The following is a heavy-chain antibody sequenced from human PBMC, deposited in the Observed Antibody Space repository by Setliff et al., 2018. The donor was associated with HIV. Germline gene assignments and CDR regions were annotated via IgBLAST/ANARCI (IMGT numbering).Heavy chain of an antibody. CDR1: GVTVSKNY. CDR2: IYTGGAT. Sequence: PGGSLRLSCAASGVTVSKNYMSWVRQAPGKGLEWASVIYTGGATFYADSVKGRFTISRDNSKNTLYLQMNSLRAEDTAVYYCAKSPVSNYYYYMDVWGKGTTVTVSS. CDR3: AKSPVSNYYYYMDV. J-gene: IGHJ6*03. V-gene: IGHV3-53*01.